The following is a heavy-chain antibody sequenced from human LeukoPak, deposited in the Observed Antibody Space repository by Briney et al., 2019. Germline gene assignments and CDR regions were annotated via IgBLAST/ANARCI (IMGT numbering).Heavy chain of an antibody. D-gene: IGHD2/OR15-2a*01. CDR3: ARGLLSRVTRL. V-gene: IGHV4-4*07. Sequence: SETLSLTCTVSGDSISSNYWSWIRQPAGKGLEWIGRIYTSGYTNYNPSLKSRVTISVDTSKTQFSLKLSSVTAADTAVYYCARGLLSRVTRLWGQGTLVTVSS. CDR2: IYTSGYT. CDR1: GDSISSNY. J-gene: IGHJ4*02.